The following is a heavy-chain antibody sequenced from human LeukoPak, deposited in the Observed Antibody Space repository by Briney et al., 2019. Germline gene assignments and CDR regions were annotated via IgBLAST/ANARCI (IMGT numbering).Heavy chain of an antibody. Sequence: SETLSLTCTVSGGSLRPDYWTWIRRPPGKRLEWIGSIHYTGTTDYNPSLKSRLTISVDTSRSRFSLKLSSVTAADTAVYYCAKILPGGHFDHWGQGALVTVSS. CDR2: IHYTGTT. J-gene: IGHJ4*02. D-gene: IGHD1-26*01. CDR1: GGSLRPDY. CDR3: AKILPGGHFDH. V-gene: IGHV4-59*08.